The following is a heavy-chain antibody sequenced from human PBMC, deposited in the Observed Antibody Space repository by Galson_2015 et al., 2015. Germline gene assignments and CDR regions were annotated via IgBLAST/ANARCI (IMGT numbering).Heavy chain of an antibody. J-gene: IGHJ4*02. CDR2: IKGDGSDI. CDR3: ARGNSISSLDS. V-gene: IGHV3-74*01. CDR1: GFTFSSYW. D-gene: IGHD6-6*01. Sequence: SLRLSCAASGFTFSSYWMHWVRQAPGKGLVWVSRIKGDGSDIRYADSVKGRFTMSRDNTKKTLHLQMNNLGAEDTAVYFCARGNSISSLDSWGQGTQVTVSS.